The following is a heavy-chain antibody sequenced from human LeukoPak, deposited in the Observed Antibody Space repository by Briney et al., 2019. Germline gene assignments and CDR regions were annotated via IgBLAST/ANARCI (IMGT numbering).Heavy chain of an antibody. D-gene: IGHD3-9*01. Sequence: GGSLRLSCAASGFTFNNYALTWVRQTPGKGLECVSAISGDGVSPYYADSVKGRFTISRDNSKNTLYLQMNSLRAEDTAVYYCAKDLGYFDWLFLFDYWGQGTLVTVSS. J-gene: IGHJ4*02. V-gene: IGHV3-23*01. CDR3: AKDLGYFDWLFLFDY. CDR2: ISGDGVSP. CDR1: GFTFNNYA.